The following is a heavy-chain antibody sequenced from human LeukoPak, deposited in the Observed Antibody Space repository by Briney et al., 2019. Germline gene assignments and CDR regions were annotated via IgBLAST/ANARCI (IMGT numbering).Heavy chain of an antibody. CDR3: TRMNYYYGMDV. CDR1: GFTFGDYA. V-gene: IGHV3-49*04. J-gene: IGHJ6*02. CDR2: IRSKAYGGTT. Sequence: PGRSLRLSCTASGFTFGDYAMSWVGQAPGKGLEWVGFIRSKAYGGTTEYAASVKGRFTISRDDSKSIAYLQMNSLKTEDTAVYYCTRMNYYYGMDVWGQGTTVTVSS.